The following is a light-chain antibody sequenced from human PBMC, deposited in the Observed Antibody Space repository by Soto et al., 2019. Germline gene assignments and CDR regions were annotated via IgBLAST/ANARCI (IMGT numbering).Light chain of an antibody. J-gene: IGLJ2*01. CDR1: SSNIGAGYD. V-gene: IGLV1-40*01. CDR2: GNS. CDR3: QSYDSSLSGSNVV. Sequence: QSVLTQPPSVSGAPGQRVTISCTGSSSNIGAGYDVHWYQQLPGTAPKLLIYGNSNRPSGVPDRFSGSKSGTSASLAITGLQAEDEADYYCQSYDSSLSGSNVVVGGGTELTVL.